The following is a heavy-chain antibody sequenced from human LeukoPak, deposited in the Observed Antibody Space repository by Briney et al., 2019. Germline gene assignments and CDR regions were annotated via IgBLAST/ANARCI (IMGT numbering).Heavy chain of an antibody. Sequence: ASVKVSCKASGYTFTSYDINWVRQATGQGLEWMGWMNPNSGNTGYAQKFQGRVTMTRNTSISTAYMELSSLGSEDTAVYYCARGTGIAVAGPPPDWGEGTLVTVSS. J-gene: IGHJ4*02. D-gene: IGHD6-19*01. V-gene: IGHV1-8*01. CDR3: ARGTGIAVAGPPPD. CDR2: MNPNSGNT. CDR1: GYTFTSYD.